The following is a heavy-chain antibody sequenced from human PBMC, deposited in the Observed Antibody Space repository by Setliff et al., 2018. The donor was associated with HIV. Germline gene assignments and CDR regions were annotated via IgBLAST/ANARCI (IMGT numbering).Heavy chain of an antibody. J-gene: IGHJ4*02. Sequence: ASVKVSCKTSDYTFTNYGIYWVRQAPGQGLEWMGWINPNSGGTNYAQKFQGRVTMTRDTSISTAYMELSRLRSDDTAVYYCAREGSPIYYFDYWSQGTLVTVSS. V-gene: IGHV1-2*02. D-gene: IGHD3-10*01. CDR3: AREGSPIYYFDY. CDR2: INPNSGGT. CDR1: DYTFTNYG.